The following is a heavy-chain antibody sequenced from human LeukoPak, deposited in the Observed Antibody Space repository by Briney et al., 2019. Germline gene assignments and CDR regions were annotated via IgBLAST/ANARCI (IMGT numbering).Heavy chain of an antibody. CDR2: FYDRGNT. CDR3: ARVFLPTAQRSPYFDF. J-gene: IGHJ4*02. CDR1: GGSISAYS. D-gene: IGHD4-17*01. V-gene: IGHV4-59*01. Sequence: SETLSLTCTVSGGSISAYSWSCIRQPPGKRLEWIGFFYDRGNTNYNPSLKSRVTLSVDPSTNQFSLKLTSATAADTAVYYCARVFLPTAQRSPYFDFWGQGALVIVSS.